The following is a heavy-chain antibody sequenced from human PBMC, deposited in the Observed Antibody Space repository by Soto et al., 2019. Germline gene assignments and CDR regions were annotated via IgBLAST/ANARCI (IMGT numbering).Heavy chain of an antibody. CDR1: GGTFSSYA. D-gene: IGHD3-10*01. V-gene: IGHV1-69*12. CDR3: ATDNGLTIYGSGSYDDY. CDR2: IIPIFGTA. Sequence: QVQLVQSGAEVKKPGSSVKVSCKASGGTFSSYAISWVRQAPGQGLEWMGGIIPIFGTANYAQKFQGRVTTTADESTRTAYREMSSLRSEDTAVYYLATDNGLTIYGSGSYDDYWGQGTLVTVSS. J-gene: IGHJ4*02.